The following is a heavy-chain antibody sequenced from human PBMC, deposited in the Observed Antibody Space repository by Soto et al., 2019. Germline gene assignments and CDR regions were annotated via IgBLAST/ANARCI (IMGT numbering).Heavy chain of an antibody. CDR3: ASLFRSRGSSMAVDY. Sequence: KTSETLSLTXTVSGGSISSSSYYWGWIRQPPGKGLEWIGSIYYSGSTYYNPSLKSRVTISVDTSKNQFSLKLSSVTAADTAVYYCASLFRSRGSSMAVDYWGQGTLVTVSS. D-gene: IGHD1-26*01. J-gene: IGHJ4*02. V-gene: IGHV4-39*01. CDR2: IYYSGST. CDR1: GGSISSSSYY.